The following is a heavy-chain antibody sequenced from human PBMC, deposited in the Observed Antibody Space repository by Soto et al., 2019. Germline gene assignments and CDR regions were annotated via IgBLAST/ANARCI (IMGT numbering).Heavy chain of an antibody. CDR2: INSDGSST. D-gene: IGHD6-13*01. J-gene: IGHJ6*02. CDR3: ARVPRAAAGTSGYGIDV. V-gene: IGHV3-74*01. CDR1: VFTFSSYW. Sequence: PWWSLRLSCSASVFTFSSYWMHWFRQAPGKGLVWVSRINSDGSSTSYADSVKGRFTISRDNAKNTLYLQMNSLRVEDTAGYYFARVPRAAAGTSGYGIDVWGQGTTVTVSS.